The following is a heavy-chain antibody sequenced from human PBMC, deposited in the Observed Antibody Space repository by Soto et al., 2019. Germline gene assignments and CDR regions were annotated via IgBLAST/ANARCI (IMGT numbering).Heavy chain of an antibody. CDR3: ARDYRAVAGYYYGMDA. J-gene: IGHJ6*02. CDR1: GFTVSSNF. CDR2: IHSGGST. Sequence: GGSLRLSCAASGFTVSSNFMSWARQAPGKGLEWVSVIHSGGSTYYADSVKGRFTISRDNSKNTLYLQMNSLRAEDTAVYYCARDYRAVAGYYYGMDAWGQGTMVTVSS. V-gene: IGHV3-53*01. D-gene: IGHD6-19*01.